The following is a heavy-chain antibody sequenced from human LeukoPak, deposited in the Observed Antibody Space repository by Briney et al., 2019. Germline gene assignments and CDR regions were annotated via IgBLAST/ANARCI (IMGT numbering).Heavy chain of an antibody. CDR1: GGSITSTSYY. CDR3: ARLVGATGHYYYYMDV. CDR2: IYTSGST. Sequence: SETLSLTCSVSGGSITSTSYYWSWIRQPAGKGLEWIGRIYTSGSTNYNPSLKSRVTMSVDTSKNQFSLKLSSVTAADTAVYYCARLVGATGHYYYYMDVWGKGTTVTISS. J-gene: IGHJ6*03. V-gene: IGHV4-4*07. D-gene: IGHD1-26*01.